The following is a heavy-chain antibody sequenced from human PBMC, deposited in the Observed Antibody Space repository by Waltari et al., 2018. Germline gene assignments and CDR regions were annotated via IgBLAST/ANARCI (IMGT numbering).Heavy chain of an antibody. D-gene: IGHD3-10*01. J-gene: IGHJ3*02. CDR3: ARGVTMVQGVITRAFDI. V-gene: IGHV4-39*07. CDR2: IYYSGST. CDR1: GGSISSSSYY. Sequence: QLQLQESGPGLVKPSETLSLTCTVSGGSISSSSYYWGWIRQPPGKGLEWIGSIYYSGSTYYNPSLKSRVTISVDTSKNQCSLKLSSVTAADTAVYYCARGVTMVQGVITRAFDIWGQGTMVTVSS.